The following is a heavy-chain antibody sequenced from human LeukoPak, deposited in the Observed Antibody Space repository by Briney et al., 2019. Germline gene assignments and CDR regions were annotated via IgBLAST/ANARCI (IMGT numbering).Heavy chain of an antibody. CDR1: GYTFTDDY. CDR2: FNPNSGGT. Sequence: ASVSDSFKASGYTFTDDYMHWVRQAPGQGLEWMGWFNPNSGGTIYAQKFQGRVTMTRDTSISTAYMEVSSLRPDDTAVYYCARDEVGPFDYWGQGTLVTVSS. CDR3: ARDEVGPFDY. D-gene: IGHD1-26*01. J-gene: IGHJ4*02. V-gene: IGHV1-2*02.